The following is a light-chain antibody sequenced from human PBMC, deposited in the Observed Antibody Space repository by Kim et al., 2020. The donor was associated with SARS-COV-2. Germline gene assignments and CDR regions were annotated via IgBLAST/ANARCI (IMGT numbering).Light chain of an antibody. CDR3: QALDSTTVV. Sequence: GSPGQAVSIPCSGNKLGDKDACCYQKKPGQSPVLVIYHDTERPSGIHERLAGSNSGNTSTLTISGTQAMDGADYYCQALDSTTVVFGGGTQLTVL. V-gene: IGLV3-1*01. J-gene: IGLJ3*02. CDR1: KLGDKD. CDR2: HDT.